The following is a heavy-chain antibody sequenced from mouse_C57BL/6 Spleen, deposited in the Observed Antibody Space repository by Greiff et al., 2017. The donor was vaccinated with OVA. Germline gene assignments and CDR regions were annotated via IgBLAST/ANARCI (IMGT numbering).Heavy chain of an antibody. Sequence: VQLQQPGAELVKPGASVKMSCKASGYTFTSYWITWMKQRPGQGLEWIGDIYPGSGSTNYNEKFKSKATLTVDTSSSTAYMQLSSLTSEDSAVYYCARGLRPRAMDYWGQGTSVTVSS. D-gene: IGHD1-2*01. CDR2: IYPGSGST. CDR1: GYTFTSYW. CDR3: ARGLRPRAMDY. V-gene: IGHV1-55*01. J-gene: IGHJ4*01.